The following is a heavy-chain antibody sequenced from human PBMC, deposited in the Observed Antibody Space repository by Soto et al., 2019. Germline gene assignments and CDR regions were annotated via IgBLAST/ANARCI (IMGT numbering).Heavy chain of an antibody. V-gene: IGHV3-15*01. CDR3: TTDYYGSGSYYPRLDAFDI. D-gene: IGHD3-10*01. CDR2: IKSKTDGGTT. Sequence: GGSLRLSCAASGFTFSNAWMSWVRQAPGKGLEWVGRIKSKTDGGTTDYAAPVKGRFTISRDDSKNTLYLQMNSLKTEDTAVYYCTTDYYGSGSYYPRLDAFDIWGQGTMVTVS. J-gene: IGHJ3*02. CDR1: GFTFSNAW.